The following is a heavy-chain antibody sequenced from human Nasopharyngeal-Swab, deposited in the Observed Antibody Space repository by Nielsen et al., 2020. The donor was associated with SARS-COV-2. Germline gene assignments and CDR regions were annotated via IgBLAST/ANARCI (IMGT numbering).Heavy chain of an antibody. CDR3: ASGYCYDSSGPQYGMDV. D-gene: IGHD3-22*01. CDR2: IIPIFGTA. Sequence: WVRQAPGQGLEWMGGIIPIFGTANYAQKFQGRVTITADESTSTAYMELSSLRSEDTAVYYCASGYCYDSSGPQYGMDVWGQGTTVTVSS. J-gene: IGHJ6*02. V-gene: IGHV1-69*01.